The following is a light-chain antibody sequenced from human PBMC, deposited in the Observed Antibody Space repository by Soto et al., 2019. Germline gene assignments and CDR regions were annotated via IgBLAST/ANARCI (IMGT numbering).Light chain of an antibody. J-gene: IGKJ1*01. Sequence: DIQMTQSPSSLSASVGDRVTITCRASQSISSYLNWYQQKPGKAPKLLIYAASSLQSWVPSRFSGSGSGTDFTLTISSRQPEDFATYYCQQSYSTPRTFGQGTKVEIK. CDR3: QQSYSTPRT. CDR1: QSISSY. CDR2: AAS. V-gene: IGKV1-39*01.